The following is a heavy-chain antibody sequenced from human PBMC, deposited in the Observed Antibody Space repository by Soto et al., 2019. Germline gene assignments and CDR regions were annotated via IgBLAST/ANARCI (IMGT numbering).Heavy chain of an antibody. CDR2: ISYDGSNK. J-gene: IGHJ6*02. D-gene: IGHD3-10*01. CDR1: GFTFSSYA. V-gene: IGHV3-30-3*01. CDR3: ARDQWFGESSRVYYYGMDV. Sequence: GSLRLSCAASGFTFSSYAMHWVRQAPGKGLEWVAVISYDGSNKYYADSVKGRFTISRDNSKNTLYLQMNSLRAEDTAVYYCARDQWFGESSRVYYYGMDVWGQGTTVTVSS.